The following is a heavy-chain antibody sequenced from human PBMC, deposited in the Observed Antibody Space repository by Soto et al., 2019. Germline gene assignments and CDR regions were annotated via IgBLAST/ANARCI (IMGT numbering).Heavy chain of an antibody. CDR2: ISYDGSNE. V-gene: IGHV3-30-3*01. Sequence: QVQLVEPGGGVVQAGRSLRLSCTASGFSFSRNTMHWVRQAPGKGLEWVAVISYDGSNEFYADSVKGRFTISRDNSKNTVYLQMNSLRAADTAVYYCAKDMQGNGSYYFDFWGQGTLVTVSS. J-gene: IGHJ4*02. CDR3: AKDMQGNGSYYFDF. CDR1: GFSFSRNT. D-gene: IGHD6-19*01.